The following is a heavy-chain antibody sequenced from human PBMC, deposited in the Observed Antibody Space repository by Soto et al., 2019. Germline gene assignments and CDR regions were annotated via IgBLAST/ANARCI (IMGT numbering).Heavy chain of an antibody. CDR3: ARGGASSKWFAP. CDR2: IGYSGAT. V-gene: IGHV4-34*01. CDR1: GGSFSGYY. J-gene: IGHJ5*02. D-gene: IGHD2-15*01. Sequence: PSENLSLTCAVYGGSFSGYYWSWIRQPPGKGLEWIAFIGYSGATSYNPSLASRVTISADTYKSQFSLNLRSVTAADTAVYYCARGGASSKWFAPWGQGTLVTVSS.